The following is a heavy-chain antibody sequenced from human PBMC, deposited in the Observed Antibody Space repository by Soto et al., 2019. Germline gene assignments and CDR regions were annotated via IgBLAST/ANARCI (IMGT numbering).Heavy chain of an antibody. Sequence: GGSLRLSCAASGFTFTRYSMNWVRQAPGKGLEWVSSISSTTNYIYYGDSMKGRFTISRGNAENSLYLEMNSLRAEDTAVYYCARESEDLTSNFDYWGQGTLVTVSS. CDR1: GFTFTRYS. J-gene: IGHJ4*02. CDR3: ARESEDLTSNFDY. CDR2: ISSTTNYI. V-gene: IGHV3-21*06.